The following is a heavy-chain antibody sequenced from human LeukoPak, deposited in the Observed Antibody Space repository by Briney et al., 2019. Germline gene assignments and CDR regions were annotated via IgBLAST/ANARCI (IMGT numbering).Heavy chain of an antibody. Sequence: GGSLRLSCVGSRLSFSSHWMSWVRQAPGQGLEWVANINQHGSVKQYVDSVKGRFTISRDNAKNSVYVQMNSLRVEDTAVYYCAAGDTFDIWGQGTLVTVSS. J-gene: IGHJ3*02. CDR1: RLSFSSHW. CDR2: INQHGSVK. D-gene: IGHD3-16*01. V-gene: IGHV3-7*01. CDR3: AAGDTFDI.